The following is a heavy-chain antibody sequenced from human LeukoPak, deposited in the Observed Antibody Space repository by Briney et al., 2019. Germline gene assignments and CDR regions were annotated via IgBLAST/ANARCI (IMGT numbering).Heavy chain of an antibody. CDR3: AFPVREPQL. D-gene: IGHD3-10*01. V-gene: IGHV3-7*01. J-gene: IGHJ1*01. Sequence: QPGVCLRLSCTVSGFPFSTFYMGWLRQTAGKGLEWVAMIGNDGSDKYYVGSLKGRFTISRDNAKNSLFLQMSSLTAEDTALYYCAFPVREPQLWGRGTLVTVSS. CDR1: GFPFSTFY. CDR2: IGNDGSDK.